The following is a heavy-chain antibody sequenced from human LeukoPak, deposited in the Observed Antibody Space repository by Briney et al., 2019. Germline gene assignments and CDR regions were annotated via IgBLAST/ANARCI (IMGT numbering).Heavy chain of an antibody. Sequence: GGSLRLSCTASGFTFGDYAMSGVRQAPGKGLEWVGFIRSKAYGGTTEYAASVKGRFTISRDDSKSIAYLQMNSLKTEDTAVYYCTRRIAAAGNVHFDYWGQGTLVTVSS. CDR2: IRSKAYGGTT. CDR3: TRRIAAAGNVHFDY. CDR1: GFTFGDYA. J-gene: IGHJ4*02. V-gene: IGHV3-49*04. D-gene: IGHD6-13*01.